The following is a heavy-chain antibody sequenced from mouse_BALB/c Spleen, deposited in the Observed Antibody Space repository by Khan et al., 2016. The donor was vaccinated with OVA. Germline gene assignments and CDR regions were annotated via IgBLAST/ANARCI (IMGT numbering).Heavy chain of an antibody. CDR2: TNPTNGRT. D-gene: IGHD1-1*02. CDR3: ARIKKMVATYFDY. V-gene: IGHV1S81*02. Sequence: QVQLQQSGAELVKAGASVKMSCKASGYTFTSYWMHWVKQRLGKGLEWFAETNPTNGRTYYNEKFKSKATLTVDKSSSTAYMLLSGPTFEDSAVYYCARIKKMVATYFDYWGQGTTLTVSS. J-gene: IGHJ2*01. CDR1: GYTFTSYW.